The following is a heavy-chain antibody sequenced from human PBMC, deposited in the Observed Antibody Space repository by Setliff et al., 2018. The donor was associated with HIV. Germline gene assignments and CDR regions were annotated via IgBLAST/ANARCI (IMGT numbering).Heavy chain of an antibody. CDR3: ARADSSSWFFATFDI. D-gene: IGHD6-13*01. Sequence: SETLSLTCTVSGDSINSGDYYWSWIRQPPGKGLEWIGYIYHSGSTHYNPSLNSRVAFPVDTSKNQFSLKLYSVTVADTAFYYCARADSSSWFFATFDIWGQGTMVTVSS. CDR2: IYHSGST. CDR1: GDSINSGDYY. V-gene: IGHV4-30-4*01. J-gene: IGHJ3*02.